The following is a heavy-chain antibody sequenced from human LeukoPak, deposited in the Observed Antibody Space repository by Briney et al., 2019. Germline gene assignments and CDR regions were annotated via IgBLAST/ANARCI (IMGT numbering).Heavy chain of an antibody. J-gene: IGHJ4*02. CDR2: IYYSGST. CDR1: GGSISSGDYY. Sequence: PSETLSLTCTVSGGSISSGDYYWRWIRQPPGKGLERIGYIYYSGSTYYNPSLKSRVTISVDTSKNQFSLKLSSVTAADTAVYYCASGDIDGIRYDYWGQGTLVTVSS. CDR3: ASGDIDGIRYDY. D-gene: IGHD2-15*01. V-gene: IGHV4-30-4*08.